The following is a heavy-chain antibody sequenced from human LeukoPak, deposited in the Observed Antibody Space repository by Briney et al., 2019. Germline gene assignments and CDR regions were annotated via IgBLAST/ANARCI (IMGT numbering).Heavy chain of an antibody. CDR3: ARLPDYGDYGVDY. D-gene: IGHD4-17*01. J-gene: IGHJ4*02. CDR2: IIPIFGTA. V-gene: IGHV1-69*01. Sequence: SVKLSFKSSGGTFSSYAISWVRQAPGQGLEWMGGIIPIFGTADYAQKFHGRVTITADESTSTAYMELSSMRSEDTAVYYCARLPDYGDYGVDYWGQGTLVTVSS. CDR1: GGTFSSYA.